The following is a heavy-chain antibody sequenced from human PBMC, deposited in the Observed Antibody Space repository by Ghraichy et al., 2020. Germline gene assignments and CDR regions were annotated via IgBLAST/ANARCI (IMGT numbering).Heavy chain of an antibody. D-gene: IGHD3-16*01. CDR2: IKSKTDGGTT. CDR3: TTDPTPPVWGRPFDY. V-gene: IGHV3-15*07. J-gene: IGHJ4*02. Sequence: GGSLRLSCAASGFTFSNAWMNWVRQAPGKGLEWVGRIKSKTDGGTTDYAAPVKGRFTISRDDSKNTLYLQMNSLKTEDTAVYYCTTDPTPPVWGRPFDYWGQGTLVTVSS. CDR1: GFTFSNAW.